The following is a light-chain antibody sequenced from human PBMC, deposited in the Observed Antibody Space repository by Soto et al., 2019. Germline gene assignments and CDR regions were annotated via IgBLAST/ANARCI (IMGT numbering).Light chain of an antibody. CDR1: QSVSSN. CDR2: GAS. Sequence: EIVLTQSPGTLSLSPGERATLSCRASQSVSSNLAWYQQKPGQAPRLLIYGASTRATGIPARFSGSGSGTGFTLTISSLQSEDFAVYYCQHYYNWPLTFGGGTKVDIK. CDR3: QHYYNWPLT. V-gene: IGKV3D-15*01. J-gene: IGKJ4*01.